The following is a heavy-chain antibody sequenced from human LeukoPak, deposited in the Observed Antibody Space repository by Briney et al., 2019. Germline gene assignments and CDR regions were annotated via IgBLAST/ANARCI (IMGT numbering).Heavy chain of an antibody. CDR3: AKDFYGSGSYSSFDY. CDR1: GFTFSIYA. CDR2: ISGSGGST. J-gene: IGHJ4*02. Sequence: QPGGSLRLSCAASGFTFSIYAMSWVRQAPGKGLEWVSAISGSGGSTYYADSVKGRFTISRDNSKNTLYLQMNSLRAEDTAVYYCAKDFYGSGSYSSFDYWGQGTLVTVSS. D-gene: IGHD3-10*01. V-gene: IGHV3-23*01.